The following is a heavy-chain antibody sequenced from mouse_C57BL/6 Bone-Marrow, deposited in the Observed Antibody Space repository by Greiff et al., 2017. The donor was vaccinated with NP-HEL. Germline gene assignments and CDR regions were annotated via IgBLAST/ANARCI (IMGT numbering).Heavy chain of an antibody. J-gene: IGHJ2*01. V-gene: IGHV6-3*01. Sequence: EVQGVESGGGLVQPGGSMKLSCVASGFTFSNYWMNWVRQSPEKGLEWVAQIRLKSDNYATHYAESVKGRFTISRDDSKSSVYLQMNNLRAEDTGIYYCTVFYGSSYVGYFDYWGQGTTLTVSS. CDR3: TVFYGSSYVGYFDY. CDR1: GFTFSNYW. CDR2: IRLKSDNYAT. D-gene: IGHD1-1*01.